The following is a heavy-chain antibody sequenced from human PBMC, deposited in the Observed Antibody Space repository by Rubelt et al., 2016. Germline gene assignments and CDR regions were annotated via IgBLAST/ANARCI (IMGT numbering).Heavy chain of an antibody. Sequence: QVQLVQSGAEVKKPGSSVKVSCKASGGTFSSYAISWVRQAPGQGLEWMGGIIPVFGTANYAQKFKGRIRMTADESTSTAYMELSSLRSEDTAVYYCATTIAIRPYYFDYWGQGTLVTVSS. CDR2: IIPVFGTA. J-gene: IGHJ4*02. CDR3: ATTIAIRPYYFDY. CDR1: GGTFSSYA. V-gene: IGHV1-69*01. D-gene: IGHD6-6*01.